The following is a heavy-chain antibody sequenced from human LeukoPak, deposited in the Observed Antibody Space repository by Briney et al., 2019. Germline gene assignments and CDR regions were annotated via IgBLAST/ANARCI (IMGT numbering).Heavy chain of an antibody. CDR3: ARGPPDCSSTSCYAFDAFDV. D-gene: IGHD2-2*01. CDR1: GGSISSYY. Sequence: PSETLSLTCTVSGGSISSYYWSWIRQPPGKGLEWIGYIYYSGSTNYNPSLKSRVTISVDTSKNQFSLKLSSVTAADTAVYYCARGPPDCSSTSCYAFDAFDVWGQGTMVTVSS. V-gene: IGHV4-59*12. J-gene: IGHJ3*01. CDR2: IYYSGST.